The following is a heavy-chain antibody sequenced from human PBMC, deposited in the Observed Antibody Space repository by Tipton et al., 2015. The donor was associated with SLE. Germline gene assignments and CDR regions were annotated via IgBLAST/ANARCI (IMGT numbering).Heavy chain of an antibody. D-gene: IGHD6-6*01. CDR3: ARRPDLFDI. CDR1: GGSISGYY. V-gene: IGHV4-34*01. Sequence: TLSLTCAVSGGSISGYYWSWIRQPPGKGLEWIGEINHSGNTNYNPSLKSRVTISVDTSKNQFSLKLSSVTAADTAVYYCARRPDLFDIWGQGTMVTVSS. CDR2: INHSGNT. J-gene: IGHJ3*02.